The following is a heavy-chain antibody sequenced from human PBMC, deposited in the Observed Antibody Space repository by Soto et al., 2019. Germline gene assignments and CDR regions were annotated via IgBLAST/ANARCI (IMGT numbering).Heavy chain of an antibody. CDR3: FTRLTFTSQVDY. J-gene: IGHJ4*02. D-gene: IGHD2-15*01. Sequence: ASVKVSCKASGYTFTSYAMYWVRQAPGQRLEWMGWINAGNGNTKYSQKFQGRVTITRDTSASTAYMELSSLKTEDTAMYYCFTRLTFTSQVDYWGQGVLVTVSS. V-gene: IGHV1-3*01. CDR2: INAGNGNT. CDR1: GYTFTSYA.